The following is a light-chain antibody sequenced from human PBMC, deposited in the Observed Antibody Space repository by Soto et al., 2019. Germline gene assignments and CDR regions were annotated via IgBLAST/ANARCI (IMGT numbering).Light chain of an antibody. V-gene: IGLV2-14*03. CDR3: TSYRRGPLYV. Sequence: QSVLSQPASVSGSPGQSITVSCTVISSDVGGSNYVSWYQQHPGKAPRLIIFDVNNRPSGVSPRFSGSKSGNTASLTISGLQAEDEAHCFCTSYRRGPLYVFGTGTKVTVL. J-gene: IGLJ1*01. CDR1: SSDVGGSNY. CDR2: DVN.